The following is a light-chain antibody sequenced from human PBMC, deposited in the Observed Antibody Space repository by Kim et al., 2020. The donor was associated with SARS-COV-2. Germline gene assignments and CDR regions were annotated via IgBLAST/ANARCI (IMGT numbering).Light chain of an antibody. CDR2: YDS. V-gene: IGLV3-21*04. Sequence: SYELTQPPSVSVATGKTARITCGGNNIGSKSVHWYQQKPGQAPVLVIYYDSDRPSGIPERFSGSNSGNTATLTISRVEGGDEADYYCQVWDSSSDHRGVFGGGTQLTVL. CDR1: NIGSKS. CDR3: QVWDSSSDHRGV. J-gene: IGLJ3*02.